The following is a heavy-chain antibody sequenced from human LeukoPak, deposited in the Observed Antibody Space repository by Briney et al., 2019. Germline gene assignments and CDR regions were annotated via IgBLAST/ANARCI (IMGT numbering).Heavy chain of an antibody. D-gene: IGHD2-15*01. CDR3: ARDPGVGGIDY. V-gene: IGHV4-31*03. CDR1: CGSLSSGGHH. CDR2: IYYSGST. Sequence: SETLSLIRTVSCGSLSSGGHHWSWTRPPPGKGLEWIGYIYYSGSTYYNPSLKSRVTISVDTSKNQFSLKLSSVTAADTAVYYCARDPGVGGIDYWGQGTLLTVSS. J-gene: IGHJ4*02.